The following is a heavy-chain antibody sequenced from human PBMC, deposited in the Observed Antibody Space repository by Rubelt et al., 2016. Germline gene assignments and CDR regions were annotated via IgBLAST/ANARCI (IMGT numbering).Heavy chain of an antibody. D-gene: IGHD3-22*01. CDR3: ARGKEGLGVTMMDY. CDR1: GGSISSSSYY. CDR2: IYYSGST. J-gene: IGHJ4*02. Sequence: QLQLQESGPGLVKPSETLSLTCTVSGGSISSSSYYWGWIRQPPGKGLEWIGSIYYSGSTSDNPSLKSRVTISVDTSKNQFSLKLSSVTAADTAVYYCARGKEGLGVTMMDYWGQGTLVTVSS. V-gene: IGHV4-39*01.